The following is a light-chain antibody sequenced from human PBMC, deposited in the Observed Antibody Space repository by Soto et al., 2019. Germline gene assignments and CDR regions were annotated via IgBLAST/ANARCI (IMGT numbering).Light chain of an antibody. Sequence: EIVLTQSPGTLSLSPGERATLSCRASQSVSSSYLAWYQQKPGQAPRLLIYGASSRATGTPARFSGSGSGTDFTLTISSLEPEDFAVYYCQQRSNWPPITFGQGTRLE. CDR1: QSVSSSY. J-gene: IGKJ5*01. CDR2: GAS. V-gene: IGKV3D-20*02. CDR3: QQRSNWPPIT.